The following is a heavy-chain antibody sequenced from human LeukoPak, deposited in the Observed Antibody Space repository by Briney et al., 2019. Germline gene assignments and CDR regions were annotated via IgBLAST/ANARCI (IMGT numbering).Heavy chain of an antibody. D-gene: IGHD4-17*01. CDR2: TYYWSEWYD. Sequence: SQTLSLTCAISGDSVSSNRAAWNWIRQSPSRGLEWLGRTYYWSEWYDDSAVSVKSRMTLYPYTSKNQFSLQLNSVTPEDTAVYYCARGPGLRMGAFDIWGEGTVVSVSS. J-gene: IGHJ3*02. CDR3: ARGPGLRMGAFDI. V-gene: IGHV6-1*01. CDR1: GDSVSSNRAA.